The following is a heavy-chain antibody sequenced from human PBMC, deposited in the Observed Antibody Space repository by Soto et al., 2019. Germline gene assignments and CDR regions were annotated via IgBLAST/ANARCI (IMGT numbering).Heavy chain of an antibody. CDR2: INPNSGGT. V-gene: IGHV1-2*02. CDR1: GYTFTAYY. CDR3: ARGDFDSSANYYAGWFDP. D-gene: IGHD3-22*01. J-gene: IGHJ5*02. Sequence: QVQLVQSGAEVKKPGTSVKVSCKASGYTFTAYYMHWLRQAQGQGLEWMGWINPNSGGTKYAQKFQGRVTMTNDTSISTAYMELSRLGSDDTAVYYCARGDFDSSANYYAGWFDPWGQGTLVTVSS.